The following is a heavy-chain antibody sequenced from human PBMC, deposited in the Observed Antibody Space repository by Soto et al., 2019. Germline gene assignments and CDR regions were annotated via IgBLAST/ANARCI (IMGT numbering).Heavy chain of an antibody. CDR1: GFTFSSYS. Sequence: EVQLVESGGGLVKPGGSLRLSCAASGFTFSSYSMNWVRQAPGKGLEWVSSISSSSSYIYYADSVKGRFTISRDNAKNSLYLQMNSLRAEDTAVYYCARDSVIERWLVDYWGQGTLVTVSS. V-gene: IGHV3-21*01. CDR2: ISSSSSYI. CDR3: ARDSVIERWLVDY. J-gene: IGHJ4*02. D-gene: IGHD5-12*01.